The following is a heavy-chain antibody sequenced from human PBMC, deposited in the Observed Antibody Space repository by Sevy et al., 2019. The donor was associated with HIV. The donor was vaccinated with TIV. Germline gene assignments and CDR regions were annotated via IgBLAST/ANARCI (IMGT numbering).Heavy chain of an antibody. V-gene: IGHV3-53*05. Sequence: GGSLRLSCAVSGFTLTNEFFSWVRQAPGKGLEWVAVVYSGGATYYADSVKGRFTISRDNSKNTLYLQMNSLRAEDTAVYYCAKDVVAVAGTSYYYYGMDVWGQGTTVTVSS. J-gene: IGHJ6*02. CDR2: VYSGGAT. CDR1: GFTLTNEF. D-gene: IGHD6-19*01. CDR3: AKDVVAVAGTSYYYYGMDV.